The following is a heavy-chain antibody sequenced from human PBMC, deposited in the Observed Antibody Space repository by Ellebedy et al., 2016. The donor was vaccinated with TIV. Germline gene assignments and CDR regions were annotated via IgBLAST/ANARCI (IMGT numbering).Heavy chain of an antibody. J-gene: IGHJ4*02. Sequence: MPSETLSLTCTISGGSISSYYWSWIRQPPGKGLEWIGYISYSGSTNYNPSLKSRVTISVDTSKNQFSLRLRSVTAADTAVYYCASHRGSTYGPYDYWGQGTLVTVSS. CDR2: ISYSGST. CDR1: GGSISSYY. CDR3: ASHRGSTYGPYDY. D-gene: IGHD5-18*01. V-gene: IGHV4-59*01.